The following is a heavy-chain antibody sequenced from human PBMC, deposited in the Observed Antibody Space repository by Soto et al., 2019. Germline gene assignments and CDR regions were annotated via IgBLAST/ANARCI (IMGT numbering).Heavy chain of an antibody. D-gene: IGHD4-17*01. CDR1: GYTFTSYG. Sequence: QVQLVQSGAEVKKPGASVKVSCKASGYTFTSYGISWVRQAPGQGLEWMGWISAYNGNTNYAQKFQGWVTMTRDTSISTAYMVLSRLRSDDTAVYYCARGGPATTVMTMDVWGQGTTVTVSS. J-gene: IGHJ6*02. CDR3: ARGGPATTVMTMDV. V-gene: IGHV1-18*01. CDR2: ISAYNGNT.